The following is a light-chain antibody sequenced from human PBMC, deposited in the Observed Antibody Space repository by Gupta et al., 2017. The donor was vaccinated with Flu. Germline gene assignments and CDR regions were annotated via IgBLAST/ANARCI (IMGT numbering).Light chain of an antibody. Sequence: QSVLTPPPPVSGPPGHTVPISCTGSHSMKGAGYDVHWYQQLPETAPNLLVYGDSNRPAGVADRFCGSKSGTAASLAITGLQAEDEADYYCQAYDSSLSGSVFGGGTKLTVL. CDR1: HSMKGAGYD. J-gene: IGLJ2*01. CDR3: QAYDSSLSGSV. V-gene: IGLV1-40*01. CDR2: GDS.